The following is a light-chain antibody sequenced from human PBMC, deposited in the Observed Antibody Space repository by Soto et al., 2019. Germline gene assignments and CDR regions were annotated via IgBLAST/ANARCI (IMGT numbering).Light chain of an antibody. CDR3: SSYTTSSTYV. J-gene: IGLJ1*01. CDR1: NSDVGGYNY. CDR2: QVT. Sequence: QSVLTQPASVSGSPGQSITISCTGTNSDVGGYNYVSWYQHHPGKVPKLMIFQVTKRPSGVSDRFYGSESGNTASLTISGLQAEDEGDYFCSSYTTSSTYVLGTGTKVTVL. V-gene: IGLV2-14*01.